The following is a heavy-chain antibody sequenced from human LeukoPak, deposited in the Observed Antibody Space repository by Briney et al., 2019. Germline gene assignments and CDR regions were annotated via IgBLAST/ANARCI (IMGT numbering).Heavy chain of an antibody. Sequence: GGSLRLSCTASGFTLSNYWMGWVRQAPGKGLEWVANIKEDGTTIYYVDSVKGRFTISRDKAKNSLYLQMNSVRDEDTAVYYCARVVDYGWFDPWGQGTLVAVSS. D-gene: IGHD3-16*01. J-gene: IGHJ5*02. V-gene: IGHV3-7*01. CDR1: GFTLSNYW. CDR2: IKEDGTTI. CDR3: ARVVDYGWFDP.